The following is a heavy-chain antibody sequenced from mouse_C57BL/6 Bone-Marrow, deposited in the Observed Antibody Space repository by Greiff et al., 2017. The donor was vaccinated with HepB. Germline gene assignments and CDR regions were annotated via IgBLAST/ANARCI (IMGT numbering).Heavy chain of an antibody. CDR1: GFTFSSYT. CDR2: ISGGGGNT. J-gene: IGHJ4*01. CDR3: ARREAMDY. V-gene: IGHV5-9*01. Sequence: EVHLVESGGGLVKPGGSLKLSCAASGFTFSSYTMSWVRQTPEKRLAWVATISGGGGNTYYPDSVKGRFTISSDNAKNTLYLQMSSLRSEDTALYYCARREAMDYWGQGTSVTVSS.